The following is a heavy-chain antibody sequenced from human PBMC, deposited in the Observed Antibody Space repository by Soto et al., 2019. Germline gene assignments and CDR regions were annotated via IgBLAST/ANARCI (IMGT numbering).Heavy chain of an antibody. CDR2: INPNSGGT. V-gene: IGHV1-2*04. CDR1: GYTFTGYY. CDR3: ARDRWAYDSSGNYYDVMDV. J-gene: IGHJ6*02. D-gene: IGHD3-22*01. Sequence: GASVKVSCKASGYTFTGYYMHWVRQAPGQGLEWMGWINPNSGGTNYAQKFQGWVTMTRDTSISTAYMELSRLRYDDTAVYYCARDRWAYDSSGNYYDVMDVWGQGTTVTVSS.